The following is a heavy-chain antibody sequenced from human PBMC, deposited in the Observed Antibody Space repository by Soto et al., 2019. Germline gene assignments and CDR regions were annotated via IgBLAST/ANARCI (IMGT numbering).Heavy chain of an antibody. V-gene: IGHV1-69*12. J-gene: IGHJ6*02. CDR2: IIPIFGTA. CDR1: GGTFSSYA. D-gene: IGHD2-2*01. Sequence: QVQLVQSGAEVKKPGSSVKVSCKASGGTFSSYAISWVRQAPGQGLEWMGGIIPIFGTANYAQKFQGRVTITEDESTSTDYMELSSLRSEDTAVYYCARHDCISSSCYYYYYYGMDVWGQGTTVTVSS. CDR3: ARHDCISSSCYYYYYYGMDV.